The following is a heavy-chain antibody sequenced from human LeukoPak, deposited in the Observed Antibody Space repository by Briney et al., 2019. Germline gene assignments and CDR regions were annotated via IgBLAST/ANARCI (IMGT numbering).Heavy chain of an antibody. D-gene: IGHD6-13*01. V-gene: IGHV5-10-1*01. CDR2: IDPSDSYT. CDR1: GYSFTSYW. J-gene: IGHJ6*04. Sequence: GESLRISCKGSGYSFTSYWISWVRQMPGKGREWMGRIDPSDSYTNYSPSFQGHVTISADKSISTAYLQWSSLKASDTAMYYCAIAAAGYYYYGMDVWGKGTTVTVSS. CDR3: AIAAAGYYYYGMDV.